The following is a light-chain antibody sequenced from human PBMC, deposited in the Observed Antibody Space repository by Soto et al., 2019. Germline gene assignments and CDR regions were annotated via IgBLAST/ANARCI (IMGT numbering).Light chain of an antibody. CDR3: QQSHITPYT. J-gene: IGKJ2*01. CDR2: AAS. Sequence: DIQMTQSPSSLSASVGDRVTLTCRASQTISNYLVWYQQKPGKAPSLLIYAASSLQSGVPSRFSGSGSGTEFTLTISSLQPEDFATYYCQQSHITPYTFGQGTKLEIK. CDR1: QTISNY. V-gene: IGKV1-39*01.